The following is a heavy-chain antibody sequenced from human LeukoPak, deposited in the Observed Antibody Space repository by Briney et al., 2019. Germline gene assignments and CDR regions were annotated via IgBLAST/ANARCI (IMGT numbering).Heavy chain of an antibody. J-gene: IGHJ4*02. CDR2: LWYDGSNK. CDR3: ARDLDDDGSGYSFFDY. D-gene: IGHD3-22*01. Sequence: PGGSLSFSWGAAIFISSYYGVHWVRQAPGKRLEWVALLWYDGSNKYCADSVKGRFTISRDNSENTLYLHMNSLGAGEPHAPHCARDLDDDGSGYSFFDYWGQGTLVTVSS. V-gene: IGHV3-30*02. CDR1: IFISSYYG.